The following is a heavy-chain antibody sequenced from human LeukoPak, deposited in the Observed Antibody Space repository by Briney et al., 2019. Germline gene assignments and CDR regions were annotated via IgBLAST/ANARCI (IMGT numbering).Heavy chain of an antibody. CDR2: IKEDGSDK. D-gene: IGHD6-6*01. Sequence: GGSLRRSCTASGFTFRNYWMSWVRQAPGKGLECVAYIKEDGSDKNYVDSVKGRFTISRDNAKSSLYLQMNSLRVEDTAVYYCVRGTRSNSFWGQGTQVTVSS. J-gene: IGHJ4*02. CDR1: GFTFRNYW. CDR3: VRGTRSNSF. V-gene: IGHV3-7*01.